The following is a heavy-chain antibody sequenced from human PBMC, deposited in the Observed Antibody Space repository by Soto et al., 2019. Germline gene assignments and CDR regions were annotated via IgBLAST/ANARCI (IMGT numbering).Heavy chain of an antibody. CDR3: AKCPSTPGGVAAQAFDI. CDR1: GFTFSSYA. CDR2: ISGSGGST. Sequence: GGSLRLSCAASGFTFSSYAMSWVRQAPGKGLEWVSAISGSGGSTYYADSVKGRFTISRDNSKNTLYLQMNSLRAEDTAVYYCAKCPSTPGGVAAQAFDIWGQGTMVTVSS. D-gene: IGHD6-6*01. V-gene: IGHV3-23*01. J-gene: IGHJ3*02.